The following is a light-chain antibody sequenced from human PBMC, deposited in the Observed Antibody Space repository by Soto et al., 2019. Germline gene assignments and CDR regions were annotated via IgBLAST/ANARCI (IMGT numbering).Light chain of an antibody. CDR1: QSISSW. Sequence: DIQMTQSPSTLSASVGDRVTITCRASQSISSWLAWYQQKPGTAPKLLIYKASSLQSGVPSRFSGSGSGTEFTLTISSLQPDDFATYYCQQYDNYPLTFGGGTKVDIK. V-gene: IGKV1-5*03. CDR2: KAS. J-gene: IGKJ4*01. CDR3: QQYDNYPLT.